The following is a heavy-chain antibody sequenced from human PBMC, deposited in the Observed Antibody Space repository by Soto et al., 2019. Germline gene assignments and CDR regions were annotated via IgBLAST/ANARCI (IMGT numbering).Heavy chain of an antibody. J-gene: IGHJ4*02. CDR3: AKAYGFDSSGTIDY. Sequence: SLRLSCAASGFTFDDYAMHWVRQAPGKGLEWVSGISWNSGSIGYADSVKGRFTISRDNAKNSLYLQMNSLRAEDTALYYCAKAYGFDSSGTIDYWGQGALVTVSS. D-gene: IGHD3-22*01. CDR1: GFTFDDYA. V-gene: IGHV3-9*01. CDR2: ISWNSGSI.